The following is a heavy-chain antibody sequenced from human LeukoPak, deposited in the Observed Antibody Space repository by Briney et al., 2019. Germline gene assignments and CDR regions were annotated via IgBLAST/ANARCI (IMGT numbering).Heavy chain of an antibody. V-gene: IGHV4-59*01. J-gene: IGHJ6*03. D-gene: IGHD4-17*01. CDR3: ARGDGDPFWKRYYMDV. CDR1: GGSISSYY. CDR2: IYYSGST. Sequence: SETLSLTCTVSGGSISSYYWSWIRQPPGKGLEWIGYIYYSGSTNYNPSLKSRVTISVDTSKNQFSLKLSSVTAADTAVYYCARGDGDPFWKRYYMDVWGKGTTVTVSS.